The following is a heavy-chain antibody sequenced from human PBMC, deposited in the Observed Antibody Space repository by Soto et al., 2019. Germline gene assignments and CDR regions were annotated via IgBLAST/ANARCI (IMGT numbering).Heavy chain of an antibody. Sequence: SETLSLTCTVSGGSVSSGTYQWSWIRQSPGKGLEWIGYIYYTGSTNYNPSLKSRVTISVDTSKNQFSLKLTSVTAADTALYFCARLQFSDFLSGSVPMDVWGQGTTVTVSS. J-gene: IGHJ6*02. V-gene: IGHV4-61*01. CDR1: GGSVSSGTYQ. CDR3: ARLQFSDFLSGSVPMDV. CDR2: IYYTGST. D-gene: IGHD3-3*01.